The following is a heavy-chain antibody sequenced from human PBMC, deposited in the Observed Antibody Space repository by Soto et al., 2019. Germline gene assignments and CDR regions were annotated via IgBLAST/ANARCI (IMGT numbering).Heavy chain of an antibody. D-gene: IGHD3-22*01. J-gene: IGHJ3*02. CDR3: ARDRVYYDSSGYIGRAFDI. V-gene: IGHV4-30-4*01. CDR1: GGSISSGDYY. CDR2: IYYSGST. Sequence: SETLSLTCTVSGGSISSGDYYFIWIRQPPWNGLELIGYIYYSGSTYYNPSLKSRVTISVDTSKNQFSLKLSSVTAADTAVYYCARDRVYYDSSGYIGRAFDIWGQGTMVTVSS.